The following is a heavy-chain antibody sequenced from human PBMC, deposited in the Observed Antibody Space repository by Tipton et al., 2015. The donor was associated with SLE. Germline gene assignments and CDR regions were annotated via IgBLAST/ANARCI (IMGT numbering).Heavy chain of an antibody. V-gene: IGHV4-61*05. CDR1: GGSISSSSYY. D-gene: IGHD1-26*01. Sequence: TLSLTCTVSGGSISSSSYYWGWIRQPPGKGLEWIGYIYYSGSTNYNPSLKSRVTTSVDTSKNQFSLKLSAVTAADTAVYYCARQWVGATLGWFDPWGQGTLVTVSS. CDR2: IYYSGST. CDR3: ARQWVGATLGWFDP. J-gene: IGHJ5*02.